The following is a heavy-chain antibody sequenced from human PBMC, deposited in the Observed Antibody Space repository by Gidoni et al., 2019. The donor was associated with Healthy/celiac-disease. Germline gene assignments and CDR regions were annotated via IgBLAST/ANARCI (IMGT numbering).Heavy chain of an antibody. D-gene: IGHD2-15*01. CDR1: GGSFSSYA. Sequence: QVQLLQSGAEVQKPASSVTVPCKASGGSFSSYAISWVRQAPVQGLAWTGGIIPIVRTATYARKYQSKVTITADESTSTAYMELSSLRSEGTAVYYWARDRSGKRQGWYYYYGMDVWGQGTTVTVSS. J-gene: IGHJ6*02. CDR3: ARDRSGKRQGWYYYYGMDV. CDR2: IIPIVRTA. V-gene: IGHV1-69*01.